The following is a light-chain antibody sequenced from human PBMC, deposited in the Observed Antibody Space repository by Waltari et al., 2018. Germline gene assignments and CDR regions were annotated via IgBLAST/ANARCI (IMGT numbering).Light chain of an antibody. J-gene: IGLJ2*01. V-gene: IGLV2-14*01. CDR1: SDDVGGYSY. CDR3: SSYTSSSTVV. CDR2: EVS. Sequence: QSALTQPAFVSGSPGQSITISCTGTSDDVGGYSYVSWYRQYTVNAPQLIIYEVSHRPSGISARFSGSKADNTASLTISGLQAEDEADYYCSSYTSSSTVVFGGGTKLTVL.